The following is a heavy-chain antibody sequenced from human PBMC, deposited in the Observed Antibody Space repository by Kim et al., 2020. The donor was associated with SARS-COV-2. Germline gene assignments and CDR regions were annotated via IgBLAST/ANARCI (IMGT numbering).Heavy chain of an antibody. V-gene: IGHV3-7*01. Sequence: KFNVDSVKGRFTISRDNAKNALNLQMNSLRAEDTAVYFCANSMSRTLNSYWGQGTLVTVSS. CDR3: ANSMSRTLNSY. CDR2: K. D-gene: IGHD4-4*01. J-gene: IGHJ4*02.